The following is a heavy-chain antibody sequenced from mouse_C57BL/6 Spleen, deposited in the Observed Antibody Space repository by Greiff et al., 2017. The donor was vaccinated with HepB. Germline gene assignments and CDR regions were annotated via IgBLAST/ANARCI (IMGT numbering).Heavy chain of an antibody. CDR2: IDPENGDT. Sequence: VQLQQSGAELVRPGASVKLSCTASGFNIKDDYMHWVKQRPEQGLEWIGWIDPENGDTEYASKFQGKATITADTSSNTAYLQLSSLTSEDTAVYYCTTRTMVRGGFAYWGQGTLVTVSA. CDR3: TTRTMVRGGFAY. J-gene: IGHJ3*01. D-gene: IGHD1-1*02. CDR1: GFNIKDDY. V-gene: IGHV14-4*01.